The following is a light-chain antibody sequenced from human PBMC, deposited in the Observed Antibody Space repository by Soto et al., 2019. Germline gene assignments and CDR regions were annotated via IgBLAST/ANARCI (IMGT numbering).Light chain of an antibody. CDR3: QQYDSSWT. J-gene: IGKJ1*01. CDR1: QSVLYSSNNKNY. CDR2: DAS. Sequence: DIVMTQSPDSLAVSLGERATINCKSSQSVLYSSNNKNYLAWYQQKPGQSPLLLIYDASIRATGIPDRFSGSGSGTDFTLTISSLEPEDFAVYYCQQYDSSWTFGQGTKVDIK. V-gene: IGKV4-1*01.